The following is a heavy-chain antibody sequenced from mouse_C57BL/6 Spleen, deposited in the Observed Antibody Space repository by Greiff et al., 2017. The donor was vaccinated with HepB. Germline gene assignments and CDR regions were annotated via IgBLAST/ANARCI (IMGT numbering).Heavy chain of an antibody. CDR3: ARPYITTVGAMDY. D-gene: IGHD1-1*01. CDR2: INPNNGGT. CDR1: GYTFTDYN. J-gene: IGHJ4*01. V-gene: IGHV1-22*01. Sequence: EVKLQESGPELVKPGASVKMSCKASGYTFTDYNMHWVKQSHGKSLEWIGYINPNNGGTSYNQKFKGKATLTVNKSSSTAYMELRSLTSEDSAVYYCARPYITTVGAMDYWGQGTSVTVSS.